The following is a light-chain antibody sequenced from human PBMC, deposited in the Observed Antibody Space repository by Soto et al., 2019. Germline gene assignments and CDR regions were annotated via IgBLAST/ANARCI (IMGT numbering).Light chain of an antibody. CDR2: DST. J-gene: IGKJ5*01. Sequence: VLTQSPATLSLSPGERATLSCRASQSIHTSLAWYQQKSGKPPRLVIYDSTLRANGVPDRFGGSRSGTEFTLTINSLEPEDFAVYYCQQRNVGPPITFGHGTRLEIK. CDR1: QSIHTS. CDR3: QQRNVGPPIT. V-gene: IGKV3-11*01.